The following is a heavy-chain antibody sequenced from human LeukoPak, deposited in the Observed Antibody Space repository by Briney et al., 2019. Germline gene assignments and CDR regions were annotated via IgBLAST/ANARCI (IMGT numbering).Heavy chain of an antibody. V-gene: IGHV3-48*04. CDR1: GFTFSRYN. Sequence: PGGSLRLSCAASGFTFSRYNMNWVRQAPGKGLEWVSYISSSGSTIYYADSVKGRFTISRDNAKNSLYLQMNSLRAEDTAVYYCAKDLHYGSADYWGQGTLVTVSS. CDR2: ISSSGSTI. D-gene: IGHD3-10*01. J-gene: IGHJ4*02. CDR3: AKDLHYGSADY.